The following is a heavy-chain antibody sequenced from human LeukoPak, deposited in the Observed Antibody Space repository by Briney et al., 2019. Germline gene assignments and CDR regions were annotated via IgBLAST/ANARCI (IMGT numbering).Heavy chain of an antibody. Sequence: PGGSLRLSCAASGFTFGPFWMHWVRQAPGKGLVWVSRINSDGRTTNYADPVKGRFTISRDNAKNMVYLQMNSLRVEDTAVYYCVRDQGRYFFDYWGQGTLVTVSS. V-gene: IGHV3-74*01. J-gene: IGHJ4*02. CDR3: VRDQGRYFFDY. D-gene: IGHD1-14*01. CDR2: INSDGRTT. CDR1: GFTFGPFW.